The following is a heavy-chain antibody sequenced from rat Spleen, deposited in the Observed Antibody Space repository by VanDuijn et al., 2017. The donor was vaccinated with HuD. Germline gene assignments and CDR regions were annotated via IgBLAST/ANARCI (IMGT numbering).Heavy chain of an antibody. CDR2: ISYSGST. J-gene: IGHJ2*01. Sequence: EVQLQESGPGLVKPSQSLSLTCSVTAYSITSSYRWNWIRKFPGNKMEWIGHISYSGSTSYNPSLKSRISITRDTSKNQFFLQLNSITTEDTATYYCARADWEYRYNRFYFDYWGQGVMVTVSS. D-gene: IGHD1-5*01. CDR1: AYSITSSY. V-gene: IGHV3-1*01. CDR3: ARADWEYRYNRFYFDY.